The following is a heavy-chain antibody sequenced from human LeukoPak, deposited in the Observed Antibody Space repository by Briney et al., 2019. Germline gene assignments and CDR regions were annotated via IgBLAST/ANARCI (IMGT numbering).Heavy chain of an antibody. CDR1: GFTFSSYA. Sequence: GGSLRLSCAASGFTFSSYAMSWVRQAPGKGVEWVSAISGSGGSTYYADSVKGRFTISRDDSENTLYLQMNSLRAEDTAVYYCAKDYYYDSSGYYIENSQYFQRWGQGTLVTVSS. V-gene: IGHV3-23*01. CDR2: ISGSGGST. D-gene: IGHD3-22*01. CDR3: AKDYYYDSSGYYIENSQYFQR. J-gene: IGHJ1*01.